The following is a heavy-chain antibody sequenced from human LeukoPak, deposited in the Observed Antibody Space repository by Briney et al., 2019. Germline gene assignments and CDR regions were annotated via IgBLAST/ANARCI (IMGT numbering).Heavy chain of an antibody. CDR1: GYTFTGYF. V-gene: IGHV1-2*02. CDR3: ARVAGYCSSATYCYGYYFDY. J-gene: IGHJ4*02. Sequence: ASVKVSCKASGYTFTGYFMHWVRQAPGQGLEWMGWINPNSGGTSYLQNFQGRVTMTRDTSISTAYMDLSRLRSDDTAVYYCARVAGYCSSATYCYGYYFDYWGQGTLVTVSS. D-gene: IGHD2-2*01. CDR2: INPNSGGT.